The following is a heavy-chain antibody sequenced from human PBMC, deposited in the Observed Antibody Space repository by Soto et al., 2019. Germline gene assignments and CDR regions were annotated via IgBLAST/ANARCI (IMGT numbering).Heavy chain of an antibody. D-gene: IGHD1-26*01. CDR1: CGSISSYY. V-gene: IGHV4-59*01. CDR3: ARVHGSYYDY. CDR2: IYYSGST. Sequence: PSETLSLTCTVSCGSISSYYWSWIRQPPGKGLEWIGYIYYSGSTNYNPSLKSRVTISVDTSKNQFSLKLSSVTAADTAVYYCARVHGSYYDYWGQGTLVTVSS. J-gene: IGHJ4*02.